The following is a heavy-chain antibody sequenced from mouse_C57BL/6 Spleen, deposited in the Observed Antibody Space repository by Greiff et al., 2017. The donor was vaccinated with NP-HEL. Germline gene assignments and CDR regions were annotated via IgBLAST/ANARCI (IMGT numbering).Heavy chain of an antibody. D-gene: IGHD1-1*01. V-gene: IGHV1-81*01. CDR3: ARRGYGSSYDFDV. CDR2: IYPRSGNT. J-gene: IGHJ1*03. Sequence: QVQLKESGAELARPGASVKLSCKASGYTFTSYGISWVKQRTGQGLEWIGEIYPRSGNTYYNEKFKGKATLTADKSSSTAYMELRSLTSEDSAVYFCARRGYGSSYDFDVWGTGTTVTVSS. CDR1: GYTFTSYG.